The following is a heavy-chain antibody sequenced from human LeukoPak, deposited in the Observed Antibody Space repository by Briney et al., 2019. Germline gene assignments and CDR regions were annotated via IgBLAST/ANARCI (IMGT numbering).Heavy chain of an antibody. V-gene: IGHV3-11*01. D-gene: IGHD2-21*02. Sequence: GGSLRLSCAASGFTFSDYYMTWIRQAPGKGLEWVSYISTSGSTVYYTDSVKGRFTISRDNAKNSLYLQMNSLRADDTAVYYCAVTHDSNWFDPWGQGTLVTVSS. CDR1: GFTFSDYY. J-gene: IGHJ5*02. CDR3: AVTHDSNWFDP. CDR2: ISTSGSTV.